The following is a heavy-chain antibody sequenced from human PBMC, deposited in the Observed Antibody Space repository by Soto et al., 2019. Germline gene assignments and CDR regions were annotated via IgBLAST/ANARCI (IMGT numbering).Heavy chain of an antibody. J-gene: IGHJ4*01. CDR1: GFRFSAYW. D-gene: IGHD3-10*01. CDR2: ISNDDNSA. Sequence: EVHLVESGGGLVRPGGSLRLSCAASGFRFSAYWIHWVRQVPGKGLAWVSHISNDDNSATYADSVKGRFTISRDDAKNTVYLQMNSLRADDTGVYYCVRDSARTFDYWGRGTLVTVSS. CDR3: VRDSARTFDY. V-gene: IGHV3-74*01.